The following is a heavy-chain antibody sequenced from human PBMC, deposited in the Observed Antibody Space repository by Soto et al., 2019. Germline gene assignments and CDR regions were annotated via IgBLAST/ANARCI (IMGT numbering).Heavy chain of an antibody. Sequence: SETLSLTCTVPGGSISSSSYYWGWIRQPPGKGLEWIGSIYYSGSTYYNPSLKSRVTISVDTSKNQFSLKLSSVTAADTGVYYCARTYPGAAFDYWGQGTLVTVSS. CDR2: IYYSGST. V-gene: IGHV4-39*01. D-gene: IGHD3-10*01. CDR3: ARTYPGAAFDY. J-gene: IGHJ4*02. CDR1: GGSISSSSYY.